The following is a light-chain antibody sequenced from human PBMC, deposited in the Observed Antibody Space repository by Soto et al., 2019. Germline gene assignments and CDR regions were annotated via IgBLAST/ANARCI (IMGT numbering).Light chain of an antibody. CDR3: QSYDSSLSGSV. CDR2: ANN. V-gene: IGLV1-40*01. J-gene: IGLJ2*01. CDR1: SSNIGVGYK. Sequence: HSVLTQPPSVSGAPGQRVTISCTGSSSNIGVGYKVHWYQQLPGTAPKLLIYANNNRPSGVPDRFSGSTSGTSASLAITGLQADDEAHYYCQSYDSSLSGSVFGGGTKLTVL.